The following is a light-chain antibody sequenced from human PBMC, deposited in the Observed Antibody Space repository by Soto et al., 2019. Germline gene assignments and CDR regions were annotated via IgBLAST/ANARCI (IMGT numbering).Light chain of an antibody. Sequence: QSVLTQPPSVSGAPGQRVTISCTGSSSNIGAGYDVHWYQQLPGTAPKLLIYGNSNRPSGVPDRFSGSKSGTSASLAITGRQAEDEADYYCQSYASSLSGAVVFGGGTELAVL. CDR1: SSNIGAGYD. V-gene: IGLV1-40*01. J-gene: IGLJ2*01. CDR3: QSYASSLSGAVV. CDR2: GNS.